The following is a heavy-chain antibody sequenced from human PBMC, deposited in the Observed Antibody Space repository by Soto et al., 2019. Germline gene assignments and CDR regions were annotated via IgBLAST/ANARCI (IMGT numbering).Heavy chain of an antibody. CDR2: TYYRSKWYY. CDR1: GNSVSSDTFD. CDR3: ARGGTTWIFDY. V-gene: IGHV6-1*01. J-gene: IGHJ4*02. D-gene: IGHD1-1*01. Sequence: PSQTLSLPCAISGNSVSSDTFDWNWIRLSPSRGLEWLGRTYYRSKWYYDYAVSVKSRITIIPDTSRNQFSLQLNSATPDDTAVYYCARGGTTWIFDYWGQGTLVTVSS.